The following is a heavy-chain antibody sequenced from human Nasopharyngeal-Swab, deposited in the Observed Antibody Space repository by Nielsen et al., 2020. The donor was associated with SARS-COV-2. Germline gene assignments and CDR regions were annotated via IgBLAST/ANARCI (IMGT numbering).Heavy chain of an antibody. V-gene: IGHV4-34*01. Sequence: GSLRLSCTVSGGSISSYYWSWIRQPPGKGLEWIGEINHSGSTNYNPSLKSRVTISVDTSKNQFSLKLSSVTAADTAVYYCARVLADTAFGVPVYGMDVWGQGTTVTVSS. J-gene: IGHJ6*02. D-gene: IGHD5-18*01. CDR3: ARVLADTAFGVPVYGMDV. CDR2: INHSGST. CDR1: GGSISSYY.